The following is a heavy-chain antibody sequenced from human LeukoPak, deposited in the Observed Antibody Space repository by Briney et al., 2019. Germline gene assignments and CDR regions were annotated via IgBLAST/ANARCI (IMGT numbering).Heavy chain of an antibody. J-gene: IGHJ1*01. CDR2: IKSKTDGGTT. Sequence: GGSLRLSCAASGFTFSNAWMSWVRQAPGKGLEWVGRIKSKTDGGTTDYAAPVKCRFTISRDDSKNTLYLQMNSLKTEDTAVYYCTTIARRALYFQHWGQGTLVTVSS. D-gene: IGHD1-14*01. CDR1: GFTFSNAW. V-gene: IGHV3-15*01. CDR3: TTIARRALYFQH.